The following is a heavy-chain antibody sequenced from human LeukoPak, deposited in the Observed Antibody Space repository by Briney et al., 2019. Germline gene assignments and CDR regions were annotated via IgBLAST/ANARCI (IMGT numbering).Heavy chain of an antibody. CDR2: IYSGGST. CDR3: ARGASGYTDAFDI. J-gene: IGHJ3*02. V-gene: IGHV3-53*01. CDR1: GFTVSSNY. D-gene: IGHD5-12*01. Sequence: GGSLRLSCAASGFTVSSNYMSWVRQAPGEGLEWVSVIYSGGSTYYADSVKGRFTISRDNSKNTLYLQMNSLRAEDTAVYYCARGASGYTDAFDIWGQGTMVTVSS.